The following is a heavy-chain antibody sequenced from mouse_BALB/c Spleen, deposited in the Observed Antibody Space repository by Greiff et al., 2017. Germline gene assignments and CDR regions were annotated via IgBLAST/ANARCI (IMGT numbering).Heavy chain of an antibody. V-gene: IGHV5-17*02. CDR2: ISSGSSTI. CDR3: ARNPVVDYAMDY. Sequence: EVMLVESGGGLVQPGGSRKLSCAASGFTFSSFGMRWVRQAPEKGLEWVAYISSGSSTIYYADTVKGRFTISRDNPKNTLFLQMTSLRSEDTAMYYCARNPVVDYAMDYWGQGTSVTVSS. D-gene: IGHD1-1*01. CDR1: GFTFSSFG. J-gene: IGHJ4*01.